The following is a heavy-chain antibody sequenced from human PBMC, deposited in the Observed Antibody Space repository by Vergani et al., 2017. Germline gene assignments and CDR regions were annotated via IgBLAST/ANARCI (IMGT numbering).Heavy chain of an antibody. J-gene: IGHJ4*02. CDR3: ARGSYYYDSSGYYFDY. Sequence: QVQLVQSGAEVKKPGSSVKVSCKASGGTFSSYAISWVRQAPGQGLEWMGGIIPIFGTANYAPKFQGRVTITADESTSAAYMELSSLRSEDTAVYYCARGSYYYDSSGYYFDYWGQGTLVTVSS. D-gene: IGHD3-22*01. CDR1: GGTFSSYA. CDR2: IIPIFGTA. V-gene: IGHV1-69*12.